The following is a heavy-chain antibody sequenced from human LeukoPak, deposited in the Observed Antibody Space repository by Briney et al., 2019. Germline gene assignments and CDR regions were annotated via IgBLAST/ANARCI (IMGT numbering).Heavy chain of an antibody. CDR3: ARLAGLGDYEGNWFDP. CDR1: GYTFTSYG. V-gene: IGHV1-18*01. CDR2: ISAYNGNT. D-gene: IGHD4-17*01. J-gene: IGHJ5*02. Sequence: ASVKVSCKASGYTFTSYGISWVRQAPGQGLEWMGWISAYNGNTNYAQKLQGRVTMTTDTSTSTAYMELRSLRSDDTAVYYCARLAGLGDYEGNWFDPWGQGTLVTVSS.